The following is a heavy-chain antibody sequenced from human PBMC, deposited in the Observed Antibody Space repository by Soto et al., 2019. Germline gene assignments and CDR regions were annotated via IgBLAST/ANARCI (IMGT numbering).Heavy chain of an antibody. Sequence: SETLSLTCAVYGGSFSGYYWSWIRQPPGKGLEWIGEINHSGSTNYNPSLKSRVTISVDTSKNQFSLKLSSVTAADTAVYYCARCRARITGTTNPQAVFDYWGQGTLVTVSS. CDR3: ARCRARITGTTNPQAVFDY. CDR2: INHSGST. J-gene: IGHJ4*02. CDR1: GGSFSGYY. V-gene: IGHV4-34*01. D-gene: IGHD1-20*01.